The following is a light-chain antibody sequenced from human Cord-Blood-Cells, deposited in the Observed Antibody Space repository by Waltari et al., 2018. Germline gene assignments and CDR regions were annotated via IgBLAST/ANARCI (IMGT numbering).Light chain of an antibody. Sequence: QSALTQPASVSGSPGQSITISCTRTSSDVGSYNLVSWYQQHPGKAPKLMIYEGSKRPSGVSNRFSGSKSGNTASLTISGLQGEDEADYYGCSYAGSSTFGVFGGGTKLTVL. CDR1: SSDVGSYNL. J-gene: IGLJ3*02. CDR2: EGS. V-gene: IGLV2-23*03. CDR3: CSYAGSSTFGV.